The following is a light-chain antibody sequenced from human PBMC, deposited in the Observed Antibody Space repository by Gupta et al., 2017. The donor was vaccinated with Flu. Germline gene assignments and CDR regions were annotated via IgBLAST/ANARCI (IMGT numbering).Light chain of an antibody. Sequence: DIQMTQSPSTLSASVGDRVTITCRASQSISSWLAWYQQKPGKATKLLIYKASSLESGVPSRFSGSGSGTEFTLTISSLQPDDFATYYCQQYNSYWTFGQGTTVEIK. CDR2: KAS. J-gene: IGKJ1*01. CDR1: QSISSW. CDR3: QQYNSYWT. V-gene: IGKV1-5*03.